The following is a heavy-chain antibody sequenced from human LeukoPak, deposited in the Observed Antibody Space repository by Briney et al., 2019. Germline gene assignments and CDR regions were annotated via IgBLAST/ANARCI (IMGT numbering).Heavy chain of an antibody. CDR3: ARDSYDFWSGYYYGMDV. V-gene: IGHV3-33*01. Sequence: GRSLRLSCAASGFTFSSYGMHWVRQAPGKGLEWVAVIWYDGSNKYYADSVKGRFTISRDNSKNTLYLQMNSLRAEDTAVYYCARDSYDFWSGYYYGMDVWGQGTTVTVSS. CDR1: GFTFSSYG. D-gene: IGHD3-3*01. CDR2: IWYDGSNK. J-gene: IGHJ6*02.